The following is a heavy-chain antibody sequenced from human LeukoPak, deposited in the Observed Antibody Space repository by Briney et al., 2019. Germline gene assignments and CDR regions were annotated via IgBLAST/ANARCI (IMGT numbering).Heavy chain of an antibody. CDR2: IYTSGST. D-gene: IGHD1-26*01. Sequence: PSETLSLTCTVSGGSISSGNYYWSWIRQPAGKGLEWIGRIYTSGSTNYNPSLKSRVTISVDTSKTQFSLRLTSVTAADTAVYYCARVWDSIDYWGQGILVTVSS. V-gene: IGHV4-61*02. CDR3: ARVWDSIDY. J-gene: IGHJ4*02. CDR1: GGSISSGNYY.